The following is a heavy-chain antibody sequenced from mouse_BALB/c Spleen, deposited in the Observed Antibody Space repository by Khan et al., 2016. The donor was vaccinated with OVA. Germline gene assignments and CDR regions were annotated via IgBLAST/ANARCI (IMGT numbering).Heavy chain of an antibody. CDR3: ARGSGNSRFAY. CDR1: GYTFTDYA. J-gene: IGHJ3*01. V-gene: IGHV1S137*01. D-gene: IGHD1-3*01. CDR2: ISTYYGDA. Sequence: VQLQESGAELVRPGVSVKISCKGSGYTFTDYAMHWVKQSHAKSLEWIGVISTYYGDADYNQKFKGKATMTVEKSSSTAYMELARLTSEDSAIYYWARGSGNSRFAYWGQGTLVTVSA.